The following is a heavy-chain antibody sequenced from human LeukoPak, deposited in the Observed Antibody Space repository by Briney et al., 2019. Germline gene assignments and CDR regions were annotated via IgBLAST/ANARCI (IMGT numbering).Heavy chain of an antibody. Sequence: SETLSLTCTVPAGAISTASYYWSWIRQPAGQGLEWIGRIYTSGSTNYNPSLKSRVTISVDTSKNQFSLKLSSVTAADTAVYYCARDSYDAFDIWGQGTMVTVSS. CDR1: AGAISTASYY. CDR2: IYTSGST. CDR3: ARDSYDAFDI. J-gene: IGHJ3*02. V-gene: IGHV4-61*02.